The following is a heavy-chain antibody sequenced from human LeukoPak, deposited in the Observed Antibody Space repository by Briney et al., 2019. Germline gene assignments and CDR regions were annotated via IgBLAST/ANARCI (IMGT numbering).Heavy chain of an antibody. D-gene: IGHD4-17*01. V-gene: IGHV4-34*01. J-gene: IGHJ4*02. CDR3: DYGGDY. CDR2: INHSGST. Sequence: SETLSLTCAVYGGSFSGYYWSWIRQPPGKGLEWIGEINHSGSTNYNPSLKSRVTISVDTSKNQFSLKLSSVTAADTAVYYCDYGGDYWGQGTLVTVSS. CDR1: GGSFSGYY.